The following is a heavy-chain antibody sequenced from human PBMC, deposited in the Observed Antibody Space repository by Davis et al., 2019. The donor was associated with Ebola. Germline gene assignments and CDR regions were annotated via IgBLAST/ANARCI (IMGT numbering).Heavy chain of an antibody. V-gene: IGHV4-59*12. CDR2: IYYSGST. CDR1: GGSISSYY. Sequence: GSLRLSCTVSGGSISSYYWSWIRQPPGKGLEWIGYIYYSGSTNYNPSLKSRVTISVDTSKNQFSLKLSSVTAADTAVYYCARGPDIVLVPAAILYYYYGMDVWGQGTTVTVSS. D-gene: IGHD2-2*01. CDR3: ARGPDIVLVPAAILYYYYGMDV. J-gene: IGHJ6*02.